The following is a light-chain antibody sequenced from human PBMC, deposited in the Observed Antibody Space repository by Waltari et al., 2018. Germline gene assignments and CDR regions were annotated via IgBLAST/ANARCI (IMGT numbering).Light chain of an antibody. Sequence: EIVLTQSPGTLSLSPGERATLSCRASQSVSSSYLAWYQQKPGQAPRHLIYGASSRATGIPDRFSGSGSGTDFTLTISRLEPEDFAVYYCQQYGSSPSGTFGGGTKVEIK. CDR3: QQYGSSPSGT. J-gene: IGKJ4*01. CDR2: GAS. CDR1: QSVSSSY. V-gene: IGKV3-20*01.